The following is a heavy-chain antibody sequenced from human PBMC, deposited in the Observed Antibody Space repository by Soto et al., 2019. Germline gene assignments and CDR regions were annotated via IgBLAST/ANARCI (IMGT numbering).Heavy chain of an antibody. Sequence: PGGSLRLSCAASGFTFSSYGMHWVRQAPGKGLEWVAVISYDGSNKYYADSVKGRFTISRDNSKNTLYLQMNSLRAEDTAVYYCAKSVPYYYDSSGPDYWGQGTLVTVSS. J-gene: IGHJ4*02. CDR3: AKSVPYYYDSSGPDY. CDR1: GFTFSSYG. V-gene: IGHV3-30*18. CDR2: ISYDGSNK. D-gene: IGHD3-22*01.